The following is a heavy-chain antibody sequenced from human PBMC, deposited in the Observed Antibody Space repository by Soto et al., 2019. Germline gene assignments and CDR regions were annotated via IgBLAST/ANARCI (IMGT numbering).Heavy chain of an antibody. CDR2: IYHSGST. J-gene: IGHJ5*02. D-gene: IGHD2-21*02. CDR1: GGSITSSNW. CDR3: ARDHRYCGGDCYSPHNWFDP. Sequence: SETLSLTCAVSGGSITSSNWWSWVRQPPGKGLEWIGEIYHSGSTNYNPSLKSRVTISVDKSKNQFSLKLSSVTAADTAVYYCARDHRYCGGDCYSPHNWFDPWGQGTLVTVSS. V-gene: IGHV4-4*02.